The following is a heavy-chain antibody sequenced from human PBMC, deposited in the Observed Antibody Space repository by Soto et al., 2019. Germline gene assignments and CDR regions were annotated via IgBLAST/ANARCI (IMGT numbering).Heavy chain of an antibody. V-gene: IGHV1-18*01. CDR2: ISAYNGNT. Sequence: QVQLVQSGAEVKKPGASVKVSCKASGYTFTSYGISWVRQAPGQGLEWMGWISAYNGNTNYAQKLQGRVTMTTDTTRGTAYRELRSLSSDDTAVYYCARGPPSYYDSSGYYKYFDYWGQGTLVTVSS. CDR3: ARGPPSYYDSSGYYKYFDY. CDR1: GYTFTSYG. J-gene: IGHJ4*02. D-gene: IGHD3-22*01.